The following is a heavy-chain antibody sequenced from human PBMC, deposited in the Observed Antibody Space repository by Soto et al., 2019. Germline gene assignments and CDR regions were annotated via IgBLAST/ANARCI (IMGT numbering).Heavy chain of an antibody. J-gene: IGHJ5*02. Sequence: QVPLVQSGAEVKKPGASVKVSCKVSGYTLTELSMHWVRQAPGKGLEWMGGFDPEDGETIYAQKFQGRVTMTEDTSTDTAYMELSSLRSEDTAVYYCATNIVVVPAATNWFDPWGQGTLVTVSS. CDR1: GYTLTELS. V-gene: IGHV1-24*01. D-gene: IGHD2-2*01. CDR3: ATNIVVVPAATNWFDP. CDR2: FDPEDGET.